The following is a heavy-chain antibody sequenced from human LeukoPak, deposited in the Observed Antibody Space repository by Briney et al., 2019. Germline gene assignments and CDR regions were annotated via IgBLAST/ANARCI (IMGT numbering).Heavy chain of an antibody. V-gene: IGHV4-39*01. CDR2: IYYSGST. J-gene: IGHJ4*02. Sequence: SETLSLTCTVSGGSIRSSSYYWGWIRQPPGKGLEWIGSIYYSGSTYYNPSLKSRVTISVDTSKNQFSLKLSSVTAADTAVYYCARLRSGWAMGPFDYWGQGTLVTVSS. CDR3: ARLRSGWAMGPFDY. D-gene: IGHD6-25*01. CDR1: GGSIRSSSYY.